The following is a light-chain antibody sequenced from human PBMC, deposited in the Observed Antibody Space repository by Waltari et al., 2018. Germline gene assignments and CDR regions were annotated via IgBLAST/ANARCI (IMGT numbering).Light chain of an antibody. CDR1: SGSVPSTSY. V-gene: IGLV8-61*01. J-gene: IGLJ3*02. CDR3: LLYMGSGIWV. CDR2: KPT. Sequence: QTVVTQEPSLSVSPGGTVTLTCALSSGSVPSTSYASWYQQTPGQAPRTLVYKPTTRSSGVPDRFSGSSLGNKAVLTITGAQADDESDYYCLLYMGSGIWVFGGGNKLTVL.